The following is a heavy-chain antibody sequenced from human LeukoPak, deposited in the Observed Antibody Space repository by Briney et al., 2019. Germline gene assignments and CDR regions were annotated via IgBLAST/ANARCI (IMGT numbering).Heavy chain of an antibody. V-gene: IGHV3-11*06. J-gene: IGHJ4*02. Sequence: SGGSLRLSCAASGFTFSDYYMSWIRQAPGKGLEWVSSISSSSSYIYYADSVKGRFTISRDNAKNSLYLQMNSLRAEDTAVYYCARETYYSDYWGQGTLVTVSS. CDR2: ISSSSSYI. CDR3: ARETYYSDY. CDR1: GFTFSDYY.